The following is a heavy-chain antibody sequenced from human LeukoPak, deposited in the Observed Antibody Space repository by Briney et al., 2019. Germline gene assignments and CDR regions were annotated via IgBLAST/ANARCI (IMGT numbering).Heavy chain of an antibody. D-gene: IGHD2-15*01. CDR1: GYTFASHY. CDR2: INPSGGST. Sequence: ASVKVSCKASGYTFASHYMHWVRQAPGQGLEWMGIINPSGGSTSYAQKFQGRVTMTRDTSTSTVYMELRSLRSEDTAVYYCAGAPDSYTNFDYWGQGTLVTVSS. V-gene: IGHV1-46*01. J-gene: IGHJ4*02. CDR3: AGAPDSYTNFDY.